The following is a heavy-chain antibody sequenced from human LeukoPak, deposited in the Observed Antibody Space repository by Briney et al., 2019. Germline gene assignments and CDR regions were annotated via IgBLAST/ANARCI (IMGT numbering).Heavy chain of an antibody. CDR3: ARDQGTSCGGAWSNWFDP. CDR1: GGSISSYY. D-gene: IGHD2-21*02. J-gene: IGHJ5*02. Sequence: SQTLSLTCTVSGGSISSYYWSWIRQPPGKGLEWIGYIYYSGSTNYNPSLKSRITISVDTSKNQFSLKVRSVTAADTAVYYCARDQGTSCGGAWSNWFDPWGQGILVTVSS. V-gene: IGHV4-59*01. CDR2: IYYSGST.